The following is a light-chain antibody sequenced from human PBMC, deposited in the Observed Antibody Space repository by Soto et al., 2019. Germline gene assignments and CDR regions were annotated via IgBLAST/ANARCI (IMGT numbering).Light chain of an antibody. V-gene: IGKV2-30*02. CDR2: KVS. J-gene: IGKJ5*01. Sequence: DVVMTQPPLSLPVTLGQPASISCRSNQSLVHSDGIAYFSWFQQRPGRSPRRLIYKVSNRDSGVPARFSGSGSGTDFALKINRVEAEDVGVYYCMQGTHWPITFGQGTRLEIK. CDR1: QSLVHSDGIAY. CDR3: MQGTHWPIT.